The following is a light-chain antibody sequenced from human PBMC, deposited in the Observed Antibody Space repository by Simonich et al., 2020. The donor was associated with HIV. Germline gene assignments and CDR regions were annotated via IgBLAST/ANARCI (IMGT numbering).Light chain of an antibody. CDR3: QQYGRTPYT. CDR2: DGA. V-gene: IGKV3D-20*01. Sequence: EIVLTQSPGTLSLSSGERATLSCRASQSVTISYLAWYQQKPGLAPRPLIYDGASRATGIPDRFSGSGSGTDFTLTISRLEPEDFAVYYCQQYGRTPYTFGQGTKLEIK. CDR1: QSVTISY. J-gene: IGKJ2*01.